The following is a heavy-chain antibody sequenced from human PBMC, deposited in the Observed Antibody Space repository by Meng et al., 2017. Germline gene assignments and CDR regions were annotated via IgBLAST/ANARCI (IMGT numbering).Heavy chain of an antibody. Sequence: SMKISCAASGFIFSSYGMHWVRQAPGKGLEWVAVIWYDGSNNYYADSVKGRFTISRDNSKNTLYLQMNSLRAEDTAVYYCARGLAIHYYGSGCPQGGFDYWGQGTLVTVSS. CDR3: ARGLAIHYYGSGCPQGGFDY. J-gene: IGHJ4*02. D-gene: IGHD3-10*01. V-gene: IGHV3-33*01. CDR2: IWYDGSNN. CDR1: GFIFSSYG.